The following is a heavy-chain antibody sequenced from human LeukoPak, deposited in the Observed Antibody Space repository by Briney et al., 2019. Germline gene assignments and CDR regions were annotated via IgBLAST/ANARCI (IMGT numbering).Heavy chain of an antibody. J-gene: IGHJ4*02. CDR3: ARLYYYDSSGYSFFDY. CDR1: GGSISSYY. V-gene: IGHV4-4*07. D-gene: IGHD3-22*01. Sequence: SSETLSLTCTVSGGSISSYYWSWIRQPAGKGLEWIGRIYTSGSTNYNPSLKSRVTMSVDTSKNQFSLKLSSVTAADTAVYYCARLYYYDSSGYSFFDYWGQGTLVTVSS. CDR2: IYTSGST.